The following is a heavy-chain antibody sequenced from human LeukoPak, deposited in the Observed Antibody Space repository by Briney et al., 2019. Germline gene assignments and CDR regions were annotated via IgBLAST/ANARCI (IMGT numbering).Heavy chain of an antibody. CDR1: EITLSNYW. D-gene: IGHD3-9*01. Sequence: PGGSLRLSCAASEITLSNYWIHWVRQAPGKGLVWVSRISYDGHNTNYADSVKGRFTISRDNSKNTLYLQMNSLRAEDTAVYYCASGYFGWFDPWGQGTLVTVSS. J-gene: IGHJ5*02. CDR3: ASGYFGWFDP. V-gene: IGHV3-74*01. CDR2: ISYDGHNT.